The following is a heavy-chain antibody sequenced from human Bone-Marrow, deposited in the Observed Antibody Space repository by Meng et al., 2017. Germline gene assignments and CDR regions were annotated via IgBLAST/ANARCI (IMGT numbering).Heavy chain of an antibody. V-gene: IGHV4-34*01. J-gene: IGHJ4*02. CDR1: GGSFSGYY. CDR3: ARGLAYCSGGSCYPGSYFDY. CDR2: INHSGST. D-gene: IGHD2-15*01. Sequence: QGPLTQLGAGLLKPSETLSLTCAVYGGSFSGYYWSWIRQPPGKGLEWIGEINHSGSTDYNPSLKSRVTISVDTSKNQFSLKLSSVTAADTAVYYCARGLAYCSGGSCYPGSYFDYWGQGTLVTVSS.